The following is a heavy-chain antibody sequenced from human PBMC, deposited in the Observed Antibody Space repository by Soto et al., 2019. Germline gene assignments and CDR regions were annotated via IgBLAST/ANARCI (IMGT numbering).Heavy chain of an antibody. CDR3: ASAEYSSSPGDYYYYYGMDV. J-gene: IGHJ6*02. D-gene: IGHD6-6*01. CDR1: GYSFTSYW. V-gene: IGHV5-51*01. CDR2: IYPGDSDT. Sequence: PGESLKISCKGSGYSFTSYWIDWVRQMPGKGLEWMGIIYPGDSDTRYSPSFQGQVTISADKSISTAYLQWSSLKASDTAMYYCASAEYSSSPGDYYYYYGMDVWGQGTTVTVSS.